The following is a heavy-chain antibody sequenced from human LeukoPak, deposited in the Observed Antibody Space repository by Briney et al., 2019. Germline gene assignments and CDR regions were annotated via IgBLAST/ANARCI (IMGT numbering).Heavy chain of an antibody. D-gene: IGHD2-8*01. CDR3: AKSTYWTNPYYFDY. CDR1: GFTFSNYA. CDR2: ISGSGGST. J-gene: IGHJ4*02. V-gene: IGHV3-23*01. Sequence: PGGSLRLSCAASGFTFSNYAMSWVRQAPGKGLEWVSTISGSGGSTYYADSVKGRFTISRDNSKNTLYLQIISLRAEDTAVYYCAKSTYWTNPYYFDYWGQGTLVTVSP.